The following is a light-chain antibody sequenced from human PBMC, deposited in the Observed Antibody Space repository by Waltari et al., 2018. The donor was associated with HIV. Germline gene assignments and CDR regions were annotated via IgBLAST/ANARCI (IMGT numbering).Light chain of an antibody. V-gene: IGKV1-9*01. CDR2: AAS. CDR1: LGINSY. J-gene: IGKJ4*01. CDR3: QQLNGYPR. Sequence: DIHLTQSPSFLSASVGDRVTNTCRASLGINSYLAWYQQNPGKAPKLLIYAASTLQSGVPSRFSGSGSGTELTLTISSLQPEDLATYYCQQLNGYPRFAGGTRVEVK.